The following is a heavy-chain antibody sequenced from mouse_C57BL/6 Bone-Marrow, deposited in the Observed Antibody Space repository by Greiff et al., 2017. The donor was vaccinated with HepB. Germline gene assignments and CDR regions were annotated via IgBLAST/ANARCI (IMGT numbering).Heavy chain of an antibody. CDR2: SRNKANDYTT. V-gene: IGHV7-1*01. D-gene: IGHD4-1*01. J-gene: IGHJ2*01. CDR1: GFTFSDFY. CDR3: ARDAGNWEIDY. Sequence: EVKLVESGGGLVQSGRSLRLSCATSGFTFSDFYMEWVRQAPGKGLEWIAASRNKANDYTTEYSASVKGRFIVSRDTSQSILHLQMNALRAEDTAIYYCARDAGNWEIDYWGQGTTLTVSS.